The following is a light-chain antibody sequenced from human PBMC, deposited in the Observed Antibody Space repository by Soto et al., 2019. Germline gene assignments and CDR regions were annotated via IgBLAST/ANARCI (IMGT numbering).Light chain of an antibody. Sequence: DVVMTQSPLSLPVTLGQPASISCWSSQSLSYSDGNIYLNWFHQRPGQSPRRLIYKVFNRDSGVPDRFSGSGSGTDFTLKISRVEAEDVGIYYCMQGTHRPITFGGGIKVEIK. CDR2: KVF. CDR3: MQGTHRPIT. J-gene: IGKJ4*01. V-gene: IGKV2-30*01. CDR1: QSLSYSDGNIY.